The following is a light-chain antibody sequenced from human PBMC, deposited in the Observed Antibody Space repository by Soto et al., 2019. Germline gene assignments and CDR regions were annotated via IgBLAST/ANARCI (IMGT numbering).Light chain of an antibody. CDR1: QSITTW. CDR2: DGT. V-gene: IGKV1-5*01. J-gene: IGKJ1*01. CDR3: QQYNNYPWT. Sequence: DIQMTQSPSTLSASVGDRVTISCRASQSITTWLAWYQQKPGKAPRFLIYDGTSLESGVPSRFSGSGSGTAFTLNISGLQPDDFATYYCQQYNNYPWTFGQGTKVEVK.